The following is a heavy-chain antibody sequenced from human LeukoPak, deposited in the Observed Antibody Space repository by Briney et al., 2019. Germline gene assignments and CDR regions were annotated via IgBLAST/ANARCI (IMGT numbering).Heavy chain of an antibody. V-gene: IGHV3-21*01. CDR3: ARDHSSGWYFHY. D-gene: IGHD6-19*01. CDR2: ITYSSTYI. Sequence: GGSLRLSCAASGFTFSNYNMNWVRQAPGKVLEWVSSITYSSTYIYYADSVKGRLTISRDNAKNTLYLQMNSLRAEDTAVYYCARDHSSGWYFHYWGQGTLVTVSS. CDR1: GFTFSNYN. J-gene: IGHJ4*02.